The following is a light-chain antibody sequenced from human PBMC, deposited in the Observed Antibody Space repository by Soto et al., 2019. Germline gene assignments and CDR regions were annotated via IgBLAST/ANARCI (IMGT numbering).Light chain of an antibody. CDR2: DNN. Sequence: QSVLTQPPSASGTPGQRVTISCSGSSSNIGSNTVNWYQQLPGTAPKLLIYDNNKRPSGIPDRFSGSKSGTSATLGITGLQTGDEADYYCGTWDNSLSAYVFGSATKVTVL. J-gene: IGLJ1*01. V-gene: IGLV1-51*01. CDR1: SSNIGSNT. CDR3: GTWDNSLSAYV.